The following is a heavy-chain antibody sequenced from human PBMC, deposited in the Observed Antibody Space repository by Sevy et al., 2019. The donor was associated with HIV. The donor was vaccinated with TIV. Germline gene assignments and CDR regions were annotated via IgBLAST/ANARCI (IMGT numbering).Heavy chain of an antibody. CDR3: ARRSTGATTGFDY. D-gene: IGHD1-26*01. Sequence: SETLSLTCTVSGGAISSSSYYWDWIRQPPGKGLEWIGSIYYSGSTYYNPSLKSRVTISVDTSKNQFSLKLSSVTAADTAVYYCARRSTGATTGFDYWGQRTLVTVSS. V-gene: IGHV4-39*01. CDR1: GGAISSSSYY. J-gene: IGHJ4*02. CDR2: IYYSGST.